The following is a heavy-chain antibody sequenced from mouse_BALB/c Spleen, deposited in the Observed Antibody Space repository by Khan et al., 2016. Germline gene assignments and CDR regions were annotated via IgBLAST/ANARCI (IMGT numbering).Heavy chain of an antibody. Sequence: QVQLQQPGAALVRPGASVKLSCKASGYTFTNYWINWVKQRPGQGLEWIGNIYPSDTHANYNQKFKDKATLTVDRSSSTAYMQHISPTSEDSAVSACSRSITTIGSYYYAMDYWGQGTSVTVSS. CDR3: SRSITTIGSYYYAMDY. D-gene: IGHD1-2*01. J-gene: IGHJ4*01. CDR1: GYTFTNYW. V-gene: IGHV1-69*02. CDR2: IYPSDTHA.